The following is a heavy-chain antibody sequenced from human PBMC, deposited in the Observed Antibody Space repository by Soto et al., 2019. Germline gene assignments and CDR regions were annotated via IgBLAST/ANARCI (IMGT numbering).Heavy chain of an antibody. CDR3: AREHCSTTSCYSYWFDP. D-gene: IGHD2-2*01. CDR1: GFTFSSYA. CDR2: ISYDGSNK. Sequence: GGSLRLSCAASGFTFSSYAMHWVRQAPGKGLEWVAVISYDGSNKYYADSVKGRITIPRDNSKNTLYLQMNSLRAEDTSVYYCAREHCSTTSCYSYWFDPWGQGALVTVSS. V-gene: IGHV3-30-3*01. J-gene: IGHJ5*02.